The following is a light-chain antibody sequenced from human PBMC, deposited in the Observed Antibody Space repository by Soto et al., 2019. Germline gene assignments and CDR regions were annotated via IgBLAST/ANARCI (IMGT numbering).Light chain of an antibody. CDR3: SSYTSNSTRV. J-gene: IGLJ1*01. CDR1: SSDVGRYNY. Sequence: QSALTQPASVSGSPGQSITISCTGTSSDVGRYNYVSWYQQHPGKAPKLMIYAVSNRPSGVSNRFSGSKSGNTASLTISGLQAEDEADFYCSSYTSNSTRVFGTGTKVTVL. CDR2: AVS. V-gene: IGLV2-14*01.